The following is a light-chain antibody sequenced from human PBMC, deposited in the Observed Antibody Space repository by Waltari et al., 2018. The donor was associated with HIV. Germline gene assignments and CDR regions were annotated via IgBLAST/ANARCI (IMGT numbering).Light chain of an antibody. V-gene: IGLV2-11*01. CDR2: DVN. J-gene: IGLJ2*01. CDR3: CSYADNYPVV. CDR1: SSDVGGYNC. Sequence: QSALTQPRSVSGSPGQSVTISCTGTSSDVGGYNCVSWYQHHPGKAPKFMIYDVNKRPSGVPDRFSGSKSGNTASLTISGLQAEDEADYYCCSYADNYPVVFGGGTKLTVL.